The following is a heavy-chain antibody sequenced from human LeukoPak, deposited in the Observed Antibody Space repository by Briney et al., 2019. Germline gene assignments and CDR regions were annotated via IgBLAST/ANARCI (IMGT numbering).Heavy chain of an antibody. Sequence: GGSLRLSCAXSGSTVSSXXXXXXXXDPKGXXXXSVIYSXGSTYYADSXKGRFXISRXXSXXTLYLQMNSLRAEDTAVYYCARCRVGPTYDAFDLWGQGTMVTVSS. J-gene: IGHJ3*01. CDR1: GSTVSSXX. D-gene: IGHD1-26*01. V-gene: IGHV3-66*01. CDR2: IYSXGST. CDR3: ARCRVGPTYDAFDL.